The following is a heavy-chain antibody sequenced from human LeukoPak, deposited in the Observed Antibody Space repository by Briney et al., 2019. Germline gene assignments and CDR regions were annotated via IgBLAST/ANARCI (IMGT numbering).Heavy chain of an antibody. CDR2: INTFNGNT. D-gene: IGHD2-2*01. V-gene: IGHV1-18*01. J-gene: IGHJ6*03. CDR3: ARVFQVVVPAANFYMDV. Sequence: GAPVKVSCKASGYTFTSYGISWVRQAPGQGLGCRGGINTFNGNTNHAQKLEGRVTMTTDTSTSTAYMELRSLRSDDTAVYYCARVFQVVVPAANFYMDVWGKGTTVTISS. CDR1: GYTFTSYG.